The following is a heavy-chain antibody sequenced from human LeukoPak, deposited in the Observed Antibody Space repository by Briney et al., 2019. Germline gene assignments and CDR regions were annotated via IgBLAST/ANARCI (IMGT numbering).Heavy chain of an antibody. CDR1: GFTFSSYA. D-gene: IGHD2-21*01. Sequence: GGSLRLSCAASGFTFSSYAMSWVRQAPGKGLEWVSTISVSGGSTYYADSVKGRFTISRDNSKNTLYLQMNSLRAEDTAVYYCAKGLWDGVDYWGQGTLVTVSS. V-gene: IGHV3-23*01. CDR2: ISVSGGST. CDR3: AKGLWDGVDY. J-gene: IGHJ4*02.